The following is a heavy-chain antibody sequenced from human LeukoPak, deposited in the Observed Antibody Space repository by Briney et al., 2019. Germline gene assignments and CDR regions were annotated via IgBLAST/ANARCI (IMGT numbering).Heavy chain of an antibody. CDR2: INTNTGKP. CDR1: GYSFTTFA. V-gene: IGHV7-4-1*02. Sequence: ASVKVSCKASGYSFTTFAMNSVRQAPGHGLEWMGWINTNTGKPTYAQGFTGRFLFSLDTSVNTAYLQISTLEAEDTAMYYCVRGVIAAGGNDFDYWGQGTLVTVSS. CDR3: VRGVIAAGGNDFDY. J-gene: IGHJ4*02. D-gene: IGHD6-13*01.